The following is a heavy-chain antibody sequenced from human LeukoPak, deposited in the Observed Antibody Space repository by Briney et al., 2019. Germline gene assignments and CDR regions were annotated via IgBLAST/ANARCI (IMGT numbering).Heavy chain of an antibody. J-gene: IGHJ6*02. CDR2: ISGDGTNI. V-gene: IGHV3-74*03. CDR1: RFTFSSCY. D-gene: IGHD3-9*01. CDR3: TRDLLDYDVSTGLHHYYMDV. Sequence: GGSLRLSCVASRFTFSSCYMQWVRQDPRKGLVWVSRISGDGTNITYADSVRGRLTISRDNAKNTVYLQMNTLRVEDTAVYYCTRDLLDYDVSTGLHHYYMDVWGQGTTVTVSS.